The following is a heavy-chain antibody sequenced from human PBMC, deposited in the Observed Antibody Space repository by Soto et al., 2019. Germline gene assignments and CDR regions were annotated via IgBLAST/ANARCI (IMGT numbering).Heavy chain of an antibody. CDR1: GGTFSSYP. CDR2: TNGNLGTG. D-gene: IGHD4-17*01. CDR3: ARRESHGYFRYFHN. V-gene: IGHV1-69*16. J-gene: IGHJ1*01. Sequence: QVQLVQSGAEVKRPGSSVKVSCKASGGTFSSYPISWVRQAPGQGLEWMGGTNGNLGTGNYAQKFRGRLTITTDVSKTIAYIALSRLTSEDTAVYYCARRESHGYFRYFHNWGQGTLVTVSS.